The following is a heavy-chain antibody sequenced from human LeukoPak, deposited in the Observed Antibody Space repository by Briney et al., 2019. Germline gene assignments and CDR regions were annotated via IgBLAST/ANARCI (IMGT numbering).Heavy chain of an antibody. D-gene: IGHD3-3*01. CDR3: ARLESSYYDFWSGYYSAFDI. Sequence: SETLSLTCSVSGGSISSGSYYWGYIRQPPGTGLEWIGSIYYSGSTYYNPSLKSRVTISVDTSKNQFSLKLSSVTAADTAVYYCARLESSYYDFWSGYYSAFDIWGQGTMVTVSS. CDR1: GGSISSGSYY. J-gene: IGHJ3*02. V-gene: IGHV4-39*07. CDR2: IYYSGST.